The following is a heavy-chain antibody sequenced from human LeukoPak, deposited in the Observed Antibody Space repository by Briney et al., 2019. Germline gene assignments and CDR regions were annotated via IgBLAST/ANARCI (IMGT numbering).Heavy chain of an antibody. CDR3: AREGSDYYDSSGYPDAFDI. Sequence: PSETLSLTCAVYGGSFSGYYWSWIRQPPGKGLEWIGEINHSGSTNYNPSLKSRVTISVDTSKNQFSLKLSSVTAADTAVYYCAREGSDYYDSSGYPDAFDIWGQGTMVTVSS. J-gene: IGHJ3*02. CDR1: GGSFSGYY. D-gene: IGHD3-22*01. CDR2: INHSGST. V-gene: IGHV4-34*01.